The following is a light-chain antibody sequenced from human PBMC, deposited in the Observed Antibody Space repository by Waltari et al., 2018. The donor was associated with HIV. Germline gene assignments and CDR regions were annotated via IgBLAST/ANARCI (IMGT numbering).Light chain of an antibody. CDR3: QSYDSSLRGHV. CDR2: GNS. V-gene: IGLV1-40*01. CDR1: SPNIGAGFD. J-gene: IGLJ1*01. Sequence: QSVLTQPPSVSGAPGQRITISCTGSSPNIGAGFDVHWYQQLPGTAPKVLIYGNSNRPSGVPDRFSGSKSGTSASLAITGLQADDEADYYCQSYDSSLRGHVFGTGTKVTVL.